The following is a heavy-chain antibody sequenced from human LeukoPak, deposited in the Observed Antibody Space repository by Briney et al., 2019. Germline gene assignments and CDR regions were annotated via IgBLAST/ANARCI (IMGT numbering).Heavy chain of an antibody. CDR2: ISSSGSTI. J-gene: IGHJ6*03. D-gene: IGHD1-26*01. CDR3: ARVELGARDYYYYMDV. CDR1: GFTFSDYY. Sequence: GGSLRLSCAASGFTFSDYYMSWIRQAPGKGLEWVSYISSSGSTIHYADSVKGRFTISRDNAKNSLYLQMNSLRAEDTAVYYCARVELGARDYYYYMDVWGEGTTVTVSS. V-gene: IGHV3-11*04.